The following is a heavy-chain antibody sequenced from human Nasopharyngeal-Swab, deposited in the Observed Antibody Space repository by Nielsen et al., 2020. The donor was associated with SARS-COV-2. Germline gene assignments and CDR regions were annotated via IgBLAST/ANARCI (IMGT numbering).Heavy chain of an antibody. CDR1: GYSFTAYW. CDR2: IYPGDSDT. Sequence: GESLKISCKGSGYSFTAYWIGWVRQMPGKGLEWMGIIYPGDSDTRYSPSFQGQVTISADKSISTAYLQWSSLKASDTAIYYCARHLFPRGDYYGMGVWGQGTTVTVSS. CDR3: ARHLFPRGDYYGMGV. D-gene: IGHD2-15*01. J-gene: IGHJ6*02. V-gene: IGHV5-51*01.